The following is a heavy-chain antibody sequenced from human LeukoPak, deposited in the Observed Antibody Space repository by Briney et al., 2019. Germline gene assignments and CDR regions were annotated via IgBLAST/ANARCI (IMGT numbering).Heavy chain of an antibody. CDR3: AKDRAPGASGSDNACDI. CDR1: KFTFSSYA. J-gene: IGHJ3*02. V-gene: IGHV3-23*01. D-gene: IGHD2-21*01. CDR2: ITGGGSSI. Sequence: PGGSLRLSCAASKFTFSSYAMIWVRQTPGKGLEWVSIITGGGSSIHYADSVKGRFTISRDNSKNTLYLQMNNLTAEDTALYYCAKDRAPGASGSDNACDIWGRGTKVIVSS.